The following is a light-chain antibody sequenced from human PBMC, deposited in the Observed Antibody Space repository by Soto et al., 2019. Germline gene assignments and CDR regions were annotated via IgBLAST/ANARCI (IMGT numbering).Light chain of an antibody. CDR1: QGISSY. V-gene: IGKV1-8*01. Sequence: AIRMTQSPSSFSASTGDRVTITCRASQGISSYLAWYQQKPGKAPKFLIYAASTLQSGVASRSRGSGSGTDFTLTISRLQSEDFATYYCDQYYSYPRTFGQGTKVDIK. J-gene: IGKJ1*01. CDR2: AAS. CDR3: DQYYSYPRT.